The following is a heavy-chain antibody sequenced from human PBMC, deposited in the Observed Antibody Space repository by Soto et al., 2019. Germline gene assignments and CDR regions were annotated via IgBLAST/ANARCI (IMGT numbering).Heavy chain of an antibody. V-gene: IGHV1-46*01. J-gene: IGHJ4*02. CDR3: LRGEYRSGWYWVY. CDR2: INPSGGST. D-gene: IGHD6-19*01. Sequence: QVQLVQSGAEVKKPGASVKVSCKTSGYTFSNYYVHWVRQAPGRGLEWMGLINPSGGSTTYAQKFQGRVNMTRDTSTTTVYMELSSLRSEDTAVYYCLRGEYRSGWYWVYWGQGTLVTVSS. CDR1: GYTFSNYY.